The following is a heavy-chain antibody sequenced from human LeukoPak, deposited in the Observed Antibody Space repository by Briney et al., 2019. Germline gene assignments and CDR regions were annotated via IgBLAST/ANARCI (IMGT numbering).Heavy chain of an antibody. D-gene: IGHD3-10*01. Sequence: GGSLRLSCAASGFTFRSYGMHWVRQSPGKGLEWVAVISFDGNNIYYADSVKGRFTISRDNSKNMLYLQMNSLSAEDTALYYCARVVDSGPTPHNVFDIRGQGTMVTVSS. J-gene: IGHJ3*02. CDR1: GFTFRSYG. CDR3: ARVVDSGPTPHNVFDI. V-gene: IGHV3-30*03. CDR2: ISFDGNNI.